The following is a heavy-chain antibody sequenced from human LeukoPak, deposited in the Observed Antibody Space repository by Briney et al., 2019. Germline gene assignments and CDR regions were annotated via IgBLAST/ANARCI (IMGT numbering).Heavy chain of an antibody. Sequence: ASVKVSCKASGYTFTGYYMHWVRQAPGQGLEWMGWINPNSGGTNYAQKFQGRVTMTRDTSISTAYMELSRLRSDDTAVYYCARERKDYVKRVDWFDPWGQGTLVTVSS. CDR3: ARERKDYVKRVDWFDP. CDR2: INPNSGGT. V-gene: IGHV1-2*02. J-gene: IGHJ5*02. CDR1: GYTFTGYY. D-gene: IGHD4-17*01.